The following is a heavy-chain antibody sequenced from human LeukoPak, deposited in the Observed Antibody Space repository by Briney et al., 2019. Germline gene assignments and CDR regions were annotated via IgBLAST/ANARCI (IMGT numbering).Heavy chain of an antibody. CDR3: ARTVSVGTSYPYFDY. CDR2: IYYSGST. CDR1: GGSISSYY. D-gene: IGHD2-2*01. J-gene: IGHJ4*02. V-gene: IGHV4-59*01. Sequence: PSETLSLTCTVSGGSISSYYWSWIRQPPGKGLEWIGYIYYSGSTNYNPSLKSRVTISVDTSKNQFSLKLSSATAADTAVYYCARTVSVGTSYPYFDYWGQGTLVTVSS.